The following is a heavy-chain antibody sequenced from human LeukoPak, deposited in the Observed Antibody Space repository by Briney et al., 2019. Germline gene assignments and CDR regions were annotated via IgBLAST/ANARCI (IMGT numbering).Heavy chain of an antibody. CDR1: GFTFSSYA. Sequence: GGSLRLSCAASGFTFSSYAMSWVRQAPGKGLEWVSAISGSGSSTYYADSVKGRFTISRDNSKNTLYLQMNSLRAEDTAVYYCAKGYYYDSSGYQYPFDYWGQGTLVTVSS. D-gene: IGHD3-22*01. CDR2: ISGSGSST. J-gene: IGHJ4*02. CDR3: AKGYYYDSSGYQYPFDY. V-gene: IGHV3-23*01.